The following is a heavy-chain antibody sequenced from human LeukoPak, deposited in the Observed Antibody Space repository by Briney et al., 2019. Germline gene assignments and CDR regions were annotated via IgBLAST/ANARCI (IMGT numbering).Heavy chain of an antibody. D-gene: IGHD6-19*01. CDR2: INWNGANT. CDR3: ARIFTSGWYGVDY. V-gene: IGHV3-20*04. J-gene: IGHJ4*02. CDR1: GFTFHNYG. Sequence: GGSLRLXCAASGFTFHNYGMSWVRHVPGKGLEWVSGINWNGANTSYGDSVKGRFTISRDNAQSFLYLQMKDVRAEDTAFYYCARIFTSGWYGVDYWGQGTLVTVSS.